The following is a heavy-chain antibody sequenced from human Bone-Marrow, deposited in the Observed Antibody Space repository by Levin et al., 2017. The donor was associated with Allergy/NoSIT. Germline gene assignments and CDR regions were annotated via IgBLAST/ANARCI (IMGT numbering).Heavy chain of an antibody. CDR2: INSDGSST. Sequence: AGGSLRLSCVASGFTFSSHWMHWVRQAPGKGLEWVSRINSDGSSTSYGDSVKGRFTISRDNAKNTLFLQMNSLRAEDTAVYYCSTLGYGSGSYFSSYWGQGSLVTVSS. D-gene: IGHD3-10*01. V-gene: IGHV3-74*01. CDR3: STLGYGSGSYFSSY. J-gene: IGHJ4*02. CDR1: GFTFSSHW.